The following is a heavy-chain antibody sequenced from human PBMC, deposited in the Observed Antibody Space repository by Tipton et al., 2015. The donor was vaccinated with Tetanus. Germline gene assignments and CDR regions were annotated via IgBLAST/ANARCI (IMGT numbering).Heavy chain of an antibody. CDR1: GGSFSGYC. D-gene: IGHD2-15*01. CDR3: ARADSGGISLPFDI. CDR2: INHSGST. J-gene: IGHJ3*02. V-gene: IGHV4-34*01. Sequence: TLSLTCAVYGGSFSGYCWSWVRQPPGKGLEWIGEINHSGSTNYNPSLKSRVTISVDTSKNQFSLKLSSVTAADTAVYYCARADSGGISLPFDIWGQGTMVTVSS.